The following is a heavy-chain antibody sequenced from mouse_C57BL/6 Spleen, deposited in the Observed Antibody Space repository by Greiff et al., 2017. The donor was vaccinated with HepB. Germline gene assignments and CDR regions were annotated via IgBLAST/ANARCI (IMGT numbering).Heavy chain of an antibody. CDR3: ARYTTVGFDY. CDR2: IYPGDGDT. Sequence: QVQLKQSGPELVKPGASVKISCKASGYAFSSSWMNWVKQRPGKGLEWIGRIYPGDGDTNYNGKFKGKATLTADKSSSTAYMQLSSLTSEDSAVYFCARYTTVGFDYWGQGTTLTVSS. D-gene: IGHD1-1*01. J-gene: IGHJ2*01. V-gene: IGHV1-82*01. CDR1: GYAFSSSW.